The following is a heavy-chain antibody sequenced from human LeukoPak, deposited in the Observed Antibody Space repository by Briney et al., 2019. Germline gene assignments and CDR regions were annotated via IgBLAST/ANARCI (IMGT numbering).Heavy chain of an antibody. D-gene: IGHD5-18*01. V-gene: IGHV3-74*01. Sequence: GGSLRLSCAASGFTFSSYWLHWVRQAPGKGLVWVSRIKGDERSTNYADSVKGRFTISRGNAKNTVYLEMNSLRAEDTAVYYCVRGQLWSYYHDYWGQGTLVTVSS. CDR3: VRGQLWSYYHDY. CDR2: IKGDERST. J-gene: IGHJ4*02. CDR1: GFTFSSYW.